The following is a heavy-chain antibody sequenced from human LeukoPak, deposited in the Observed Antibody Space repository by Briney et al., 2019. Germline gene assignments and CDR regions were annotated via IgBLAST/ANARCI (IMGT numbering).Heavy chain of an antibody. CDR1: GVTFNSYV. CDR3: AREGHSSGRAPAFDI. V-gene: IGHV3-13*01. CDR2: IGTGGDT. J-gene: IGHJ3*02. Sequence: PGGSLRLSCVASGVTFNSYVMHWVRQPTGKGLEWVSGIGTGGDTHYLDSVKGRFTISRENAKSSLYLQMNSLTDEDTAIYYCAREGHSSGRAPAFDIWGQGTIVTVSS. D-gene: IGHD6-19*01.